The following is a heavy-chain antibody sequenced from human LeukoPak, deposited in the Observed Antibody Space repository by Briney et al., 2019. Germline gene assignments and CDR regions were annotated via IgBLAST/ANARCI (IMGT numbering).Heavy chain of an antibody. V-gene: IGHV3-74*01. CDR2: INSDGSST. D-gene: IGHD6-6*01. CDR3: ARPLSGYSSSLGY. Sequence: GGSLRLSCAASGFTFSSYWMHWVRQAPGKRLVWVSRINSDGSSTTYADSVKGRFTISRDNAKNRLYLQMNSLRAEDTAVYYCARPLSGYSSSLGYWGQGTLVTVSS. J-gene: IGHJ4*02. CDR1: GFTFSSYW.